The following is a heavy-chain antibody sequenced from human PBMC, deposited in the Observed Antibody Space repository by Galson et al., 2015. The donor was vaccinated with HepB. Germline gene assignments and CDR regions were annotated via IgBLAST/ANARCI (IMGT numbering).Heavy chain of an antibody. D-gene: IGHD3-16*01. CDR2: ISNDGSNR. Sequence: LRLSCAASGFTFSGYAMHWVRQAPGKGLEWVAVISNDGSNRYYADSVKGRFTISRDNSKNTLYMQMNSLRAEDTAVYYCASHVYWGQGTLVTVSS. CDR3: ASHVY. J-gene: IGHJ4*02. CDR1: GFTFSGYA. V-gene: IGHV3-30*04.